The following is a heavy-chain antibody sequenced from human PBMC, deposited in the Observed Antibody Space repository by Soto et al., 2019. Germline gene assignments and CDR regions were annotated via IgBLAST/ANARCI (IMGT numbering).Heavy chain of an antibody. CDR1: GFTFSSYW. CDR2: INSDGSST. V-gene: IGHV3-74*01. D-gene: IGHD5-12*01. J-gene: IGHJ6*02. CDR3: AREGDIVATILYHYYYGMDV. Sequence: GGSLRLSCAASGFTFSSYWMHWVRQAPGKGLVWVSRINSDGSSTSYADSVKGRFTISRDNAKNTLYLQMNSLRAEDTAVYYCAREGDIVATILYHYYYGMDVWGQGTTVTVSS.